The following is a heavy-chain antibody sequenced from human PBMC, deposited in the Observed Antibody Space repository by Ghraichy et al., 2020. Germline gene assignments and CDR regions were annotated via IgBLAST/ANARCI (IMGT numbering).Heavy chain of an antibody. D-gene: IGHD1-26*01. CDR2: INHSGST. V-gene: IGHV4-34*01. CDR1: GGSFSGYY. J-gene: IGHJ4*02. CDR3: ARGTLSVWWPTTIDY. Sequence: SETLSLTCAVYGGSFSGYYWSWIRQPPGKGLEWIGEINHSGSTNYNPSLKSRVTISVDTSKNQFSLKLSSVTAADTAVYYCARGTLSVWWPTTIDYWGQGTLVTISS.